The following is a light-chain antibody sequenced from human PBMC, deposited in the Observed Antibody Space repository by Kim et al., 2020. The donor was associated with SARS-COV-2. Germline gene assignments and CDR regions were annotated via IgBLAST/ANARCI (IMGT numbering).Light chain of an antibody. CDR1: SSDVGGYNY. CDR3: SSYTSSSTWV. J-gene: IGLJ3*02. Sequence: QSALTQPASVSGSPGQSITISCTGTSSDVGGYNYVSWYQQHPGKAPKLMIYDVSKRPSGVSNRFSGSKSGNTASLTIPGLQAEDEADYYCSSYTSSSTWVFGGGTQLTVL. V-gene: IGLV2-14*01. CDR2: DVS.